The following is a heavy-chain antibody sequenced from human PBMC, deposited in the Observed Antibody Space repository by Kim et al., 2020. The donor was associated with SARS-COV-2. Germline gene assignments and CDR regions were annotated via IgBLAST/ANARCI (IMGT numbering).Heavy chain of an antibody. D-gene: IGHD5-12*01. CDR2: IIPIFGTA. CDR3: ARESGYDDPYYYYGMDV. Sequence: SVKVSCKASGGTFSSYAISWVRQAPGQGLEWMGGIIPIFGTANYAQKFQGRVTITADESTSTAYMELSSLRSEDTAVYYCARESGYDDPYYYYGMDVWGQGTTVTVSS. J-gene: IGHJ6*02. V-gene: IGHV1-69*13. CDR1: GGTFSSYA.